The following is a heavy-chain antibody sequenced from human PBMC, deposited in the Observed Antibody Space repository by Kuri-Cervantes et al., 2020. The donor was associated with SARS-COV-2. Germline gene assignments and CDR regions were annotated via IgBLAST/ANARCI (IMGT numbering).Heavy chain of an antibody. D-gene: IGHD3-3*01. Sequence: GESLKISCAASGFTFSSYAMHWVRQAPGKGLEWVSAISGSGGSTYYADSVKGRFTISRDNSKNTLYLQMNSLRAEDTAVYYCAKDFGYDLPFDYWGQGTLVTVSS. V-gene: IGHV3-23*01. CDR3: AKDFGYDLPFDY. J-gene: IGHJ4*02. CDR2: ISGSGGST. CDR1: GFTFSSYA.